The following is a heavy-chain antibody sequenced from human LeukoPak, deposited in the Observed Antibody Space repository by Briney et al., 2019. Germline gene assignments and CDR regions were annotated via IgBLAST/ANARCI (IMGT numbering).Heavy chain of an antibody. J-gene: IGHJ3*02. Sequence: GGSLRLSCAASGFTISSYAMHWVRQAPGKGLEWVAVISYDGSNKYYADSVKGRFTISRDNSKNTLYLQMNSLRAEDTAVYYCARAEAFDIWGQGTMVTVSS. CDR2: ISYDGSNK. CDR3: ARAEAFDI. CDR1: GFTISSYA. V-gene: IGHV3-30*01.